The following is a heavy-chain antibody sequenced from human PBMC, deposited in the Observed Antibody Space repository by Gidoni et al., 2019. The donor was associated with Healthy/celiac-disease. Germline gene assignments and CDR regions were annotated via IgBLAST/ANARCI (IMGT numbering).Heavy chain of an antibody. D-gene: IGHD6-13*01. V-gene: IGHV3-30*18. CDR1: GFPYRSHG. Sequence: QVQLVESGGGVAQSGRSLRLSCAASGFPYRSHGMHWVRQAPGKGLEWVAVISYDGSNKYYADSVKGRFTISRDNSKNTLYLQMNSLRAEDTAVYYCAKDLSLGYSSSYVFDYWGQGTLVTVSS. CDR3: AKDLSLGYSSSYVFDY. CDR2: ISYDGSNK. J-gene: IGHJ4*02.